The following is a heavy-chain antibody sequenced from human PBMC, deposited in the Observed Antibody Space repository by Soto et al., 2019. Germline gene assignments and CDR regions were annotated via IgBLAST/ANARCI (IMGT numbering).Heavy chain of an antibody. J-gene: IGHJ5*02. D-gene: IGHD3-22*01. V-gene: IGHV3-30*03. CDR2: ISYDGSNK. Sequence: GGSLRLSCAASGFTFSSYGMHWVRQAPGKGLEWVAVISYDGSNKYYADSVKGRFTISRDNSKNTLYLQMNSLRAEDTAVYYCASPPLYYYDSSAPGAWLDPWGQGTLVTVYS. CDR3: ASPPLYYYDSSAPGAWLDP. CDR1: GFTFSSYG.